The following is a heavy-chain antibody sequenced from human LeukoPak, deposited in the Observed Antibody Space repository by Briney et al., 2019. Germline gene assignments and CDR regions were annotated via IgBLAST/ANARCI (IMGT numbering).Heavy chain of an antibody. D-gene: IGHD2-2*01. CDR3: AGYCSSASCYRGSYYGMDV. J-gene: IGHJ6*02. CDR2: IKQDGTER. V-gene: IGHV3-7*01. CDR1: RFTFGTYW. Sequence: LGGSLRLSCAASRFTFGTYWMSWVRQAPGKGLEWVANIKQDGTERFYADSVEGRFTISRDNAKNSLYLQMNSLRAEDTAVYYCAGYCSSASCYRGSYYGMDVWGQGTTVTVSS.